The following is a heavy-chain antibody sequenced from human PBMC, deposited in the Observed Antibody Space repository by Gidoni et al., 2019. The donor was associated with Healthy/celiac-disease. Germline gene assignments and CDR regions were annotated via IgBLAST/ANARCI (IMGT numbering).Heavy chain of an antibody. V-gene: IGHV5-51*01. Sequence: EVQLVQSGAEVKKPGESLKISCKGSGYSFTSYWIGWVRQMPGKGREWMGIIYPGDSDTRYSPSFQGQVTISADKSISTAYLQWSSLKASDTAMYYCARRRVWFGESNGEFDYWGQGTLVTVSS. J-gene: IGHJ4*02. CDR2: IYPGDSDT. CDR1: GYSFTSYW. CDR3: ARRRVWFGESNGEFDY. D-gene: IGHD3-10*01.